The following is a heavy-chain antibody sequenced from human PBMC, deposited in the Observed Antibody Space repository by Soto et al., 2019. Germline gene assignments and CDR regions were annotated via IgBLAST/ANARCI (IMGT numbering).Heavy chain of an antibody. Sequence: GGSLRLSCAASGFTFSSYAMHWFRQAPGKGLEWVAVISYDGSNKYYADSVKGRFTISRDNSKNTLYLQMNSLRAEDTAVYYCARDKAVAGTFDYWGQGTLVTVSS. J-gene: IGHJ4*02. CDR3: ARDKAVAGTFDY. V-gene: IGHV3-30-3*01. CDR2: ISYDGSNK. D-gene: IGHD6-19*01. CDR1: GFTFSSYA.